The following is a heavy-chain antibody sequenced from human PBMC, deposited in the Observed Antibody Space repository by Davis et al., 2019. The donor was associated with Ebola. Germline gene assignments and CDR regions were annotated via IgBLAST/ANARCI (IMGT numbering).Heavy chain of an antibody. Sequence: PSETLSLTCAVYGGSFSGYYWSWIRQPPGKGLEWIGEINHSGSTNYNPSLKSRVTISVDTSKNQFSLKLSSVTAADTAVYYCARGGVMILHGQPHNWFDPWGQGTLVTVSS. CDR3: ARGGVMILHGQPHNWFDP. CDR1: GGSFSGYY. V-gene: IGHV4-34*01. J-gene: IGHJ5*02. D-gene: IGHD3-3*01. CDR2: INHSGST.